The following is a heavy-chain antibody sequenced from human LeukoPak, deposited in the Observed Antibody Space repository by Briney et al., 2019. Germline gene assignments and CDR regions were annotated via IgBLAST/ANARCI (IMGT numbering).Heavy chain of an antibody. CDR3: ARGAYGSGTYHDFDI. Sequence: GRSLRLSCAASGFTFSSYAMHWVRQAPGKGLEWVAVISYDGSNKYYADSVKGRFTISRDNSKNTLYLQMNSLRAEDTAVYYCARGAYGSGTYHDFDIWGQGTMVTVSS. CDR2: ISYDGSNK. V-gene: IGHV3-30-3*01. CDR1: GFTFSSYA. J-gene: IGHJ3*02. D-gene: IGHD3-10*01.